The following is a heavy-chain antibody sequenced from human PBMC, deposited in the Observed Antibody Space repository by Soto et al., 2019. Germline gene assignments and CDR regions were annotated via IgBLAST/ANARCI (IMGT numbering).Heavy chain of an antibody. V-gene: IGHV3-23*01. CDR3: ANASVVPAAWDDSNGGIPWASDY. D-gene: IGHD2-2*01. CDR1: GFTISSYA. CDR2: ISGSGGST. Sequence: GGSLRLSCAASGFTISSYAMSWVRQAPGKGLEWVSAISGSGGSTYYADSVKGRFTISRDNSKNTLYLQMNSLRAEDTAVYYCANASVVPAAWDDSNGGIPWASDYWGQGTLVTVSS. J-gene: IGHJ4*02.